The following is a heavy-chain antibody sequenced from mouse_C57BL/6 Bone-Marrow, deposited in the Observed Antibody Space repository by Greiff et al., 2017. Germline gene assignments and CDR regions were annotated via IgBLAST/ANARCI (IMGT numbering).Heavy chain of an antibody. CDR1: GFTFSNYW. CDR2: IRLKSDNYAT. V-gene: IGHV6-3*01. CDR3: TGDGSSYWYFDV. D-gene: IGHD1-1*01. J-gene: IGHJ1*03. Sequence: EVMLVESGGGLVQPGGSMKLSCVASGFTFSNYWMNWVRQSPEKGLEWVAQIRLKSDNYATHYAESVKGRFTISRDDSKSSVYQQMNNLRAEDTGIYYCTGDGSSYWYFDVWGTGTTVTVSS.